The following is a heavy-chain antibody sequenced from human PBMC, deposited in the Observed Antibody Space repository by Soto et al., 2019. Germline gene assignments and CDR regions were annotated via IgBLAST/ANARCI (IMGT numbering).Heavy chain of an antibody. V-gene: IGHV4-31*03. J-gene: IGHJ4*02. CDR1: GGSISSGSFY. CDR2: ISDSGSS. Sequence: QVQLQESGPGLVKPSQTLTLTCTVSGGSISSGSFYWSWIRQHPGKGLEWIGHISDSGSSYYNPSLESRVTISVDTSKNLFSQKLSAVTAADTAVYFCARTTFYDIFTAYYSLFDYWGQGTLVTVSS. D-gene: IGHD3-9*01. CDR3: ARTTFYDIFTAYYSLFDY.